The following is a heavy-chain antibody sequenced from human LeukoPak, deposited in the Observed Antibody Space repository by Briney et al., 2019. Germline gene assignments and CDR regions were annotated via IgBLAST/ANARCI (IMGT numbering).Heavy chain of an antibody. J-gene: IGHJ4*02. V-gene: IGHV5-51*01. CDR3: ARYWGRTLYSKSYPDY. CDR2: IYPGDSDT. D-gene: IGHD6-13*01. Sequence: KPGESLKISCKGSGYRFSSYWIGWVRQMPGKGLECMGIIYPGDSDTRYSPSFQGQVTISADKSISTAYLQWSSLKASDTAMYYCARYWGRTLYSKSYPDYWGQGTLVTVSS. CDR1: GYRFSSYW.